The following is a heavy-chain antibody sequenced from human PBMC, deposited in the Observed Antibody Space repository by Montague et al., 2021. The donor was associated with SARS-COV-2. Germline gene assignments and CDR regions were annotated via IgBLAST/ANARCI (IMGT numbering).Heavy chain of an antibody. Sequence: SETLSLTCTVSGDSISSGGYFWGWIRQPPGKGLEWIASIHIGGTSYLNPSLKSRVTISIDSSKNQFSPNVTSVTAADTAVYFCARSRDWYLGNWGQGTLATVSS. V-gene: IGHV4-39*07. J-gene: IGHJ4*02. CDR2: IHIGGTS. CDR3: ARSRDWYLGN. D-gene: IGHD3-9*01. CDR1: GDSISSGGYF.